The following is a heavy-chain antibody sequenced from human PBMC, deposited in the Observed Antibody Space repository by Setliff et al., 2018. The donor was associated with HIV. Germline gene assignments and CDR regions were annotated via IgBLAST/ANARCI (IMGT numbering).Heavy chain of an antibody. Sequence: SVKVSCKISGYTFTEYYMHWVQQAPGQGLEWMGGIIPIFGTANYAQKFQGRVTITTDESTSTAYMELSSLRSEDTAFYYCAGLYGDKGGGYWGQGTLVTVSS. CDR3: AGLYGDKGGGY. D-gene: IGHD4-17*01. V-gene: IGHV1-69*05. CDR2: IIPIFGTA. J-gene: IGHJ4*02. CDR1: GYTFTEYY.